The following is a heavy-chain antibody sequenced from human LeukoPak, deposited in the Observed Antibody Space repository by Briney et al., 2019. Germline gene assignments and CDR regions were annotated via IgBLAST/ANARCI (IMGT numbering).Heavy chain of an antibody. CDR2: IYTSGST. J-gene: IGHJ4*02. D-gene: IGHD6-6*01. Sequence: SETLSLTCTVSGGSISSYYWSWIRQPAGKGLEWIGHIYTSGSTNYNPSLKSRVTMSVDTSKNQFSLKLNSVTAADTAFYYCAREYSSSSGKALDYWGQGTLVTVSS. CDR3: AREYSSSSGKALDY. CDR1: GGSISSYY. V-gene: IGHV4-4*07.